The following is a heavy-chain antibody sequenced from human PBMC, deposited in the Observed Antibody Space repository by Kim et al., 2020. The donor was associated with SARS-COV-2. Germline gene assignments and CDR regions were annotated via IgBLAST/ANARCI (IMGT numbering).Heavy chain of an antibody. CDR2: IYYSGST. D-gene: IGHD6-19*01. CDR1: GGSISSGDYY. Sequence: SETLSLTCTVSGGSISSGDYYWSWIRQPPGKGLEWIGYIYYSGSTYYNPSLKSRVTISVDTSKNQFSLKLSSVTAADTAVYYCARGVSEEPAVAGIHFDYWGQGTLVTVSS. J-gene: IGHJ4*02. V-gene: IGHV4-30-4*01. CDR3: ARGVSEEPAVAGIHFDY.